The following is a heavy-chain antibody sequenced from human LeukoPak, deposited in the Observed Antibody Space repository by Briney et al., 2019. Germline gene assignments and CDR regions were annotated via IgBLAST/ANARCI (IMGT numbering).Heavy chain of an antibody. Sequence: GGSLRLSCAASGFTFSSYSINWVRQAPGKGLEWVSAISGSGDSTYYADSVKGRFTISRDNSKNTLYLQMNSLRAEDTAVYYCAKVLGAFDYWGRGTLVTVSS. J-gene: IGHJ4*02. V-gene: IGHV3-23*01. D-gene: IGHD2/OR15-2a*01. CDR2: ISGSGDST. CDR3: AKVLGAFDY. CDR1: GFTFSSYS.